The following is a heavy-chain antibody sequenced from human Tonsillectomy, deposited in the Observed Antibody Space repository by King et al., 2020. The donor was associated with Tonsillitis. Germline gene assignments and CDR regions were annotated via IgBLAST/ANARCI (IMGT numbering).Heavy chain of an antibody. J-gene: IGHJ4*02. CDR1: GGTFSNYF. V-gene: IGHV1-69*04. CDR2: IIPILGIV. CDR3: ARVKDTAMVVDY. D-gene: IGHD5-18*01. Sequence: QLVQSGAEVKKPGYSVKVSCKASGGTFSNYFINWVRQAPGQGLEWMGRIIPILGIVNYAQKFQGRVTITADKSTSTAYMDLSSLRSEDTAVYYCARVKDTAMVVDYWGQGTLVTVSS.